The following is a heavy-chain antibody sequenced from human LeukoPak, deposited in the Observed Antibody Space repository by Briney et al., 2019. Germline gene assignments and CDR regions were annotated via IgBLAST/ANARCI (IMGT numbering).Heavy chain of an antibody. CDR2: ISSSSSYI. J-gene: IGHJ4*02. CDR1: RFTFSSYT. V-gene: IGHV3-21*04. Sequence: GGSLRLSCAASRFTFSSYTMTWVRQAPGKGLEWVSSISSSSSYIYYADSLKGRFSISRDNAKNSLYLQMNSLRAEDTAVYYCAKDMDVNTAMDKGGQGTLVTVSS. D-gene: IGHD5-18*01. CDR3: AKDMDVNTAMDK.